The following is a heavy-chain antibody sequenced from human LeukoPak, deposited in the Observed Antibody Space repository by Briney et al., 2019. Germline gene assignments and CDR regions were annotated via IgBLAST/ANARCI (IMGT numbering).Heavy chain of an antibody. CDR3: ARVPPCYDILTGYYTLRGMDV. V-gene: IGHV1-18*01. CDR2: TSAYNGDT. CDR1: GYTLTTYG. Sequence: ASVKVSCKTSGYTLTTYGISWVRQAPGQGLEWMGWTSAYNGDTNYAQNLQGRVTLTTDTSTSTAYMELRSLRSDDTAVYYCARVPPCYDILTGYYTLRGMDVWGKGTTVTFSS. D-gene: IGHD3-9*01. J-gene: IGHJ6*04.